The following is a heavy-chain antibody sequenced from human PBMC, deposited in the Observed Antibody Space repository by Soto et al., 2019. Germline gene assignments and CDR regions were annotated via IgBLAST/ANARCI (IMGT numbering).Heavy chain of an antibody. CDR3: ARGARQRGQLLYPPLFDP. J-gene: IGHJ5*02. CDR2: INHSGST. Sequence: PSETLSLPCAVYGGTFNNYFWSWIRQPPGKGLEYIAEINHSGSTNCNPSLKMRVTISVDTSKYQFSLNLTSVTAADTAVYYCARGARQRGQLLYPPLFDPWGRVTQVTVSS. CDR1: GGTFNNYF. V-gene: IGHV4-34*01. D-gene: IGHD2-2*02.